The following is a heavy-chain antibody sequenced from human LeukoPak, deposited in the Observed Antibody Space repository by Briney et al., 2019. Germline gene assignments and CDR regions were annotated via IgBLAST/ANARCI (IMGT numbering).Heavy chain of an antibody. CDR2: IRGSGGRT. CDR1: GFTPSSDA. D-gene: IGHD6-19*01. V-gene: IGHV3-23*01. CDR3: AKDESIAVGGTKPPDY. Sequence: VGCLRLSCAPSGFTPSSDAMSAVPHAPGKRLGCVSAIRGSGGRTYYADSVKGRFTISRDNCKVKLYLQMNGLRAEDTGVCYCAKDESIAVGGTKPPDYWGQGTLVTVFS. J-gene: IGHJ4*02.